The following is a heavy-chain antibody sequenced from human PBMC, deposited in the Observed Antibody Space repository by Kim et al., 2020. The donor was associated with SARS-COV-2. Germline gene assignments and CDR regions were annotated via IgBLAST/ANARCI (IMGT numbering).Heavy chain of an antibody. D-gene: IGHD5-18*01. J-gene: IGHJ6*02. CDR1: GLTVNKDY. CDR2: IYGGGAA. Sequence: GGSLRLSCAASGLTVNKDYMSWVRQPPGKALEWVSTIYGGGAAFYTDAVKGRFSISRDTSGNIVYLQMNGLRDDDTAVYYCGRDPGYRNGMDAWGQGITVSVSS. CDR3: GRDPGYRNGMDA. V-gene: IGHV3-53*01.